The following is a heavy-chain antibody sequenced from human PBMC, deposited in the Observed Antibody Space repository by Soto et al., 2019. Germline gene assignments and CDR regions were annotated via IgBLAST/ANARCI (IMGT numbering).Heavy chain of an antibody. D-gene: IGHD3-16*01. J-gene: IGHJ6*02. CDR2: IYPGDSDT. CDR1: GYSFTSYW. Sequence: PGESLKISCKGSGYSFTSYWIGWVRQMPGKGLEWMGIIYPGDSDTRYSPSFQGQVTMTRDTSISTAYMELSRLRSDDTAVYYCARAGGGLVDYYYYGMDVWGQGTTVTVSS. V-gene: IGHV5-51*01. CDR3: ARAGGGLVDYYYYGMDV.